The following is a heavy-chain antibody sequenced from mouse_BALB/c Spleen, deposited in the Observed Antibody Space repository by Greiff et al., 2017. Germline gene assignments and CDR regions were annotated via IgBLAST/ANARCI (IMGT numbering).Heavy chain of an antibody. CDR2: IYWDDDK. CDR3: ARRAQVRLYAMDY. D-gene: IGHD2-14*01. J-gene: IGHJ4*01. Sequence: QVTLKVCGPGILQPSQTLSLTCSFSGFSLSTSGMGVSWIRQPSGKGLEWLAHIYWDDDKRYNPSLKSRLTISKDTSRNQVFLKITSVDTADTATYYCARRAQVRLYAMDYWGQGTSVTVSS. CDR1: GFSLSTSGMG. V-gene: IGHV8-12*01.